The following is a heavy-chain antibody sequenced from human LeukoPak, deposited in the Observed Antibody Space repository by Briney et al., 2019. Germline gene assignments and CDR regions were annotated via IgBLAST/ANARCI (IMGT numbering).Heavy chain of an antibody. J-gene: IGHJ4*02. CDR2: INHSGST. D-gene: IGHD1-26*01. Sequence: SETLSLTCAVYGGSFSGYYWSWIRQPPGKGLEWIGEINHSGSTNYNPSLKSRVTISVDTSKNQFSLKLSSVTAADTAEYYCARGQYSFDYWGQGTLVTVSS. V-gene: IGHV4-34*01. CDR3: ARGQYSFDY. CDR1: GGSFSGYY.